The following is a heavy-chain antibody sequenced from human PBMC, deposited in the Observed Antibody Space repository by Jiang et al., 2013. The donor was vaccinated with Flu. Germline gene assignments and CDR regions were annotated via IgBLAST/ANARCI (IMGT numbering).Heavy chain of an antibody. CDR2: IYPGDSDT. D-gene: IGHD1-26*01. CDR3: ARHKVGATSYYYYYGMDV. V-gene: IGHV5-51*01. Sequence: GAEVKKPGESLKISCKGSGYSFTSYWIGWVRQMPGKGLEWMGIIYPGDSDTRYSPSFQGQVTISADKSISTAYLQWSSLKASDTAMYYCARHKVGATSYYYYYGMDVWGQGTTVTVSS. CDR1: GYSFTSYW. J-gene: IGHJ6*02.